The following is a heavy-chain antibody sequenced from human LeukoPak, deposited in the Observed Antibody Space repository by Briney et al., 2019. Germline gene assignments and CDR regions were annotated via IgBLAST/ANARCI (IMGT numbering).Heavy chain of an antibody. CDR1: GFTFSSYW. V-gene: IGHV3-74*01. D-gene: IGHD6-19*01. Sequence: PGGSLRLSCAASGFTFSSYWMHWVRQAPGKGLVCISRINSDGSSTSYADSVKGRFTISRDNAKNTLYLQMNSLRAEDTAVYYCARDLRSVAGDYYGMDVWGQGTTVTVSS. J-gene: IGHJ6*02. CDR3: ARDLRSVAGDYYGMDV. CDR2: INSDGSST.